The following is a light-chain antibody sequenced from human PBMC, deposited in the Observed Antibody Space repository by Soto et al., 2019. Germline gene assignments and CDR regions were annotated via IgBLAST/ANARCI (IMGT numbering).Light chain of an antibody. CDR2: EVN. J-gene: IGLJ1*01. CDR3: SSYAGSNWYV. V-gene: IGLV2-8*01. Sequence: QSVLTQPPSASGSPGQSVTISCTGNNNEVGGYNYVSWYQQYPGKAPKLIIYEVNERPSGVPDRFSGSKSGNTASLTVSGLQTADEADYYCSSYAGSNWYVFGTGTKVTVL. CDR1: NNEVGGYNY.